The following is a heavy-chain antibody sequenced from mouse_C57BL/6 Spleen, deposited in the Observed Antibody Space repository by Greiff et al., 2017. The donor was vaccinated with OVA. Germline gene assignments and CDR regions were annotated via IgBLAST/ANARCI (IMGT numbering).Heavy chain of an antibody. D-gene: IGHD1-1*01. Sequence: QVQLKQPGAELVMPGASVKLSCKASGYTFTSYWMHWVKQRPGQGLEWIGEIDPSDSYTNYNQKFKGKSTLTVDKSSSTAYMQLSSLTSEDSAVYYCARPGSSYDYYFDYWGQGTTLTVSS. CDR3: ARPGSSYDYYFDY. V-gene: IGHV1-69*01. CDR2: IDPSDSYT. CDR1: GYTFTSYW. J-gene: IGHJ2*01.